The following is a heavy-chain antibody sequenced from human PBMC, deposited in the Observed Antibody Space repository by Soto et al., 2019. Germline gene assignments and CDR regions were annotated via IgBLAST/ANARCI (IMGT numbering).Heavy chain of an antibody. Sequence: LHTLSLTCAISGDSVSSDSAAWNWIRQSPSRGLEWLGRTYYKSKWYNSYAVSLKSRMTINPDTSKNHFSLQLTSVTPDDTAVYYCARGAAVTPLFDYWGRG. CDR1: GDSVSSDSAA. J-gene: IGHJ4*02. V-gene: IGHV6-1*01. CDR2: TYYKSKWYN. CDR3: ARGAAVTPLFDY. D-gene: IGHD4-17*01.